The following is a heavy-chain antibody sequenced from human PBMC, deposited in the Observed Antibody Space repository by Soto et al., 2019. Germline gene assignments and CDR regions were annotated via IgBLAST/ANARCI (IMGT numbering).Heavy chain of an antibody. V-gene: IGHV4-59*02. Sequence: QVQLQESGPGVVKPSETLSLTCTVTGASVINDYWNWIRQPPGKGLEWIGFVYDSGSTSYNSSLKSRLTISADTSKNQFSRKLSSVTAAETAVYYCVRQVGATGSYSCAVWCQGTMVTVSS. CDR2: VYDSGST. J-gene: IGHJ3*01. CDR1: GASVINDY. CDR3: VRQVGATGSYSCAV. D-gene: IGHD1-26*01.